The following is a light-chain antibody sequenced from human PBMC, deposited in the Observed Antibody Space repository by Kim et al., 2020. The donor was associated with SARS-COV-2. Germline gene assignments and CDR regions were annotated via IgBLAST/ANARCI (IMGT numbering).Light chain of an antibody. CDR1: QSVSSSY. V-gene: IGKV3-20*01. CDR3: QQYGSSPYT. CDR2: GES. Sequence: LSPGERATRSCRASQSVSSSYLAWYQQKPGQAPRLLIYGESSRATGIPDRFSGSGSGTDFTLTISRLEPEDFAVYYCQQYGSSPYTFGQGTKLQI. J-gene: IGKJ2*01.